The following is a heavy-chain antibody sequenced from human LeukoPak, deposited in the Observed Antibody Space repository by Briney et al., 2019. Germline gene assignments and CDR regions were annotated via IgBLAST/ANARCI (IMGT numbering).Heavy chain of an antibody. J-gene: IGHJ4*02. CDR3: ARHSRVTTDLDY. V-gene: IGHV4-39*01. CDR2: IYYSGST. CDR1: GGSISSSSYY. D-gene: IGHD1-14*01. Sequence: NPSETRSLTCTVSGGSISSSSYYWGWIRQPPGKGLEGIGSIYYSGSTYYNPSLKSRVTISVDTSKNQFSLKLSSVTAADTAVYYCARHSRVTTDLDYWGQGTLVTVSS.